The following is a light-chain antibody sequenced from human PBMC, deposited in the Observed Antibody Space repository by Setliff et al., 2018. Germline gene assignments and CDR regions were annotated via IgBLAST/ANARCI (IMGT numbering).Light chain of an antibody. J-gene: IGLJ1*01. CDR3: QSYDRSLSRYV. Sequence: QSVLTQPPSVSGAPGHKVTISCTGSSSDLGAGFSVHWYQQLPGTAPKLLIFGNTNRPSGVPDRFSGSKSATSASLAITGLQPEDEADYYCQSYDRSLSRYVFGTGTKVTVL. CDR1: SSDLGAGFS. CDR2: GNT. V-gene: IGLV1-40*01.